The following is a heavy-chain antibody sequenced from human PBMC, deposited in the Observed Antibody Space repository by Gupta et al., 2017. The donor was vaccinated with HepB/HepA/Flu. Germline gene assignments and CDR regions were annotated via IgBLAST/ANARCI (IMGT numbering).Heavy chain of an antibody. CDR1: GFTFGSYN. CDR3: ARGDCSSTSCSFDY. CDR2: ISVSSSSI. Sequence: EVQLVESGGGLVQPGGSLRLSCAASGFTFGSYNMNWVRQAPGKGLEWVSYISVSSSSIYYADSVKGRFTISRDNAKKSLHLQMHSMRDEDTAVYYCARGDCSSTSCSFDYWGQGTLVTVSS. D-gene: IGHD2-2*01. V-gene: IGHV3-48*02. J-gene: IGHJ4*02.